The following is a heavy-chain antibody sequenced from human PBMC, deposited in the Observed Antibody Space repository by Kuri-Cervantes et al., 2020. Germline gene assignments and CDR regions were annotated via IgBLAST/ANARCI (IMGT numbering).Heavy chain of an antibody. D-gene: IGHD3-22*01. J-gene: IGHJ4*02. Sequence: GSLRLSCTVSGGSISSNTHYWGWIRQSPGKGLEWIGSIFYIGSTYNNPSLKSRVTMSVDTSKNQFSLKLSSVTAADTAVYYCAKDPAMYYYDSSGYDYWGQGTLVTVSS. CDR3: AKDPAMYYYDSSGYDY. CDR1: GGSISSNTHY. CDR2: IFYIGST. V-gene: IGHV4-39*02.